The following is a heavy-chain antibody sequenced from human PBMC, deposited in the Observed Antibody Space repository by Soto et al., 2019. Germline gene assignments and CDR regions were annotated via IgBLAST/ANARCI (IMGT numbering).Heavy chain of an antibody. Sequence: QVQLVESGGGVVQPGKSVRLSCAASGFIFSNYAMHWVRQAPGKGLEWVADISHDGRNKYHAVSVGGRFTISRDNSKNTLYLQMDSLAAEDTALYYCAKLPDTILGLSVAYDAFAFWGQGTTVTVSS. CDR3: AKLPDTILGLSVAYDAFAF. V-gene: IGHV3-30*18. CDR1: GFIFSNYA. CDR2: ISHDGRNK. D-gene: IGHD2-2*01. J-gene: IGHJ3*01.